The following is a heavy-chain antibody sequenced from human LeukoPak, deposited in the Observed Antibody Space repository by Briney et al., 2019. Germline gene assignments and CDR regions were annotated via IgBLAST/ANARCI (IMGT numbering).Heavy chain of an antibody. D-gene: IGHD5-12*01. Sequence: GGSLRLSCAASGFTFSSYSMNWVRQAPGKGLEWVSSISSSSSYIYYADSVKGRFTISRDNAKNSLYLQMNSLRAEDTAVYYCAGVRRGYSGPGHFDYWGQGTLVTVSS. J-gene: IGHJ4*02. V-gene: IGHV3-21*01. CDR1: GFTFSSYS. CDR3: AGVRRGYSGPGHFDY. CDR2: ISSSSSYI.